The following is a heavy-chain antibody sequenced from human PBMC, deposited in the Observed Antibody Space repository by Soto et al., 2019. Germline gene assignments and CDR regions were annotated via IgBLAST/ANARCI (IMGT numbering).Heavy chain of an antibody. D-gene: IGHD5-18*01. CDR1: GFTFSNYA. CDR3: ARSNVDTTMAPDY. J-gene: IGHJ4*02. Sequence: PGGSLRLSCAASGFTFSNYAMSWVCQAPGRGLEWVSSIRASDGRTYYADAVRGRFTISRDNSKNTLYLQMNSLRAEDTAIYYCARSNVDTTMAPDYWGQGNLVTVSS. V-gene: IGHV3-23*01. CDR2: IRASDGRT.